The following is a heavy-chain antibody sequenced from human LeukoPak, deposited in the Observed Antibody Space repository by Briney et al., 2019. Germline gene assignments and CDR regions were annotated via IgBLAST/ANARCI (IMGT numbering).Heavy chain of an antibody. V-gene: IGHV3-7*01. D-gene: IGHD5-18*01. CDR1: GGSISGSSYH. CDR3: ARDLAYSRLDY. CDR2: INPDGNKK. Sequence: PSETLSLTCTVSGGSISGSSYHWGWIRQPPGKGLEWVASINPDGNKKYSADSVKGRFTISRDNAENSLYLQMNSLRVEDTAFYYCARDLAYSRLDYWGQGMLVTVSS. J-gene: IGHJ4*02.